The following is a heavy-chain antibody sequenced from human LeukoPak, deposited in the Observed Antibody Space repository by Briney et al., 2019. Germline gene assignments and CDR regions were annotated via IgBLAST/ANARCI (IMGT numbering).Heavy chain of an antibody. D-gene: IGHD3-10*01. CDR3: TTDLGLTMIRGVIVY. CDR2: ISGSGGST. V-gene: IGHV3-23*01. Sequence: GGSLRLSCAASGFTFSSYAMSWVRRAPGKGLEWVSAISGSGGSTYYADSVKGRFTISRDNSKNTLYLQMNSLRAEDTAVYYCTTDLGLTMIRGVIVYWGQGALVTVSS. J-gene: IGHJ4*02. CDR1: GFTFSSYA.